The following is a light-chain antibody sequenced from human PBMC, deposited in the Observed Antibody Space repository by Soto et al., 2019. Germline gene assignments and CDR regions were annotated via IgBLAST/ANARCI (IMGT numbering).Light chain of an antibody. J-gene: IGLJ2*01. V-gene: IGLV2-14*03. CDR1: SSDVGGYNY. CDR2: GVS. Sequence: QSVLTQPASVSGSPGQSITISCTGTSSDVGGYNYVSWHQHHPGKAPELMIYGVSNRPSGVSKRYSGSKSGNTASLTISGIQAEDEADYYCSLYTGSSTLLFGGGTMLTVL. CDR3: SLYTGSSTLL.